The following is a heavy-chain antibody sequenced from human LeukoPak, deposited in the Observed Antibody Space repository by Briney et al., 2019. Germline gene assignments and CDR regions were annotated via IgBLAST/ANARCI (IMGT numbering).Heavy chain of an antibody. Sequence: GGSLRLSCAASGFTFSSYSMNWVRQAPGKGLEWISYIISTGSTTYYADSVKGRFTISRDNANNSLSLQMSSLRAEDMAVYYCATGFWGYCSRNSCPLDNWGQGTLVTVSS. D-gene: IGHD2-2*01. CDR1: GFTFSSYS. J-gene: IGHJ4*02. V-gene: IGHV3-48*01. CDR3: ATGFWGYCSRNSCPLDN. CDR2: IISTGSTT.